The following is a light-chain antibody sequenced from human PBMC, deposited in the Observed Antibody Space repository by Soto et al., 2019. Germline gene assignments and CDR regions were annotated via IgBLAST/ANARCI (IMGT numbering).Light chain of an antibody. CDR3: QQRTNWPPT. Sequence: EIVLTQSPATLSLSPGERATLSCRASQSVSSYLAWYQHTPGQAPRLLIYDASNRATGIPARFSGSGSGTDLTLTISSLEPEDFAVYYCQQRTNWPPTFGGGPKVDIK. J-gene: IGKJ4*01. V-gene: IGKV3-11*01. CDR1: QSVSSY. CDR2: DAS.